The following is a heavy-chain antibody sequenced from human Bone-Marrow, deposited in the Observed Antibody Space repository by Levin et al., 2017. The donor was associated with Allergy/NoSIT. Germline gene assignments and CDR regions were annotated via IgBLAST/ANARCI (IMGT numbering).Heavy chain of an antibody. D-gene: IGHD2-15*01. J-gene: IGHJ4*02. CDR3: ARDELLLGAIDFEY. CDR1: GYSFSSYG. V-gene: IGHV1-18*01. CDR2: ISGYNGQT. Sequence: GASVKVSCKASGYSFSSYGISWLRQAPGQGPEWMGWISGYNGQTNYARNFQGRVTMTTDTSTKTAYMELRNLTSDDTAVYYCARDELLLGAIDFEYWGQGTLVIVSS.